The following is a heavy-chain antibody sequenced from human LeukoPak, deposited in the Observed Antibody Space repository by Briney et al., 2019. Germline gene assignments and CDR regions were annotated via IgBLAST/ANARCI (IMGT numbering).Heavy chain of an antibody. V-gene: IGHV3-7*03. CDR3: AREILGAASAFDY. CDR1: GFTFSNYA. D-gene: IGHD6-13*01. J-gene: IGHJ4*02. CDR2: IKEDGTVK. Sequence: PGGSLRLSCVASGFTFSNYAMSWVRQAPGKGLEWVANIKEDGTVKYHMDSVKGRFTISRDNAKNSLFLQMNSLRAEDTAVYYCAREILGAASAFDYWGQGTLVTVSS.